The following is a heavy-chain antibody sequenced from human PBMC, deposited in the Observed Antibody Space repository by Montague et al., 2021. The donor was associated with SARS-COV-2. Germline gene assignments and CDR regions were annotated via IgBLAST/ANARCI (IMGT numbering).Heavy chain of an antibody. V-gene: IGHV4-4*07. CDR3: ARDSGTSGWGYWCHGLNV. CDR2: IYTSGRT. Sequence: SETLSLTCGVSGGSINSYYWSWIRQPAGKGLEWIGRIYTSGRTNHSPSLKSRVTISVDTSRNHLSLKLTSVTAADTAVYYCARDSGTSGWGYWCHGLNVWGQGTTVIVSS. J-gene: IGHJ6*02. D-gene: IGHD6-19*01. CDR1: GGSINSYY.